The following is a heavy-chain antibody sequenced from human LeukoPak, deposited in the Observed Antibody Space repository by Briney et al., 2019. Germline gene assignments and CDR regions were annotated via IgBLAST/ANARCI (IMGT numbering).Heavy chain of an antibody. CDR2: IKSKTDGETS. CDR1: GFTFSDYY. Sequence: SGGSLRLSCAASGFTFSDYYMSWVRQAPGKGLEWVGRIKSKTDGETSDYAAPVKGRFAISRDDSKNTLYLQMNSLKTEDTAVYYCTTGWSGGEDYWGQGTLVTVSS. J-gene: IGHJ4*02. CDR3: TTGWSGGEDY. D-gene: IGHD3-16*01. V-gene: IGHV3-15*01.